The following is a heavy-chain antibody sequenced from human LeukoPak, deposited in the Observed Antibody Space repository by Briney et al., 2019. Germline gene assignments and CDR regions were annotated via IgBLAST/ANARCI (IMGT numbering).Heavy chain of an antibody. CDR1: GYTFTGYY. Sequence: ASVKVSCKASGYTFTGYYMHRVRQAPGQGLEWMGWINPNSGGTKYAQKFQGRVTMTRDTSISTAYTELSRLRSDDTAVYYCTIPLYSSSSGFDYWGQGTLVTVSS. V-gene: IGHV1-2*02. CDR2: INPNSGGT. CDR3: TIPLYSSSSGFDY. D-gene: IGHD6-6*01. J-gene: IGHJ4*02.